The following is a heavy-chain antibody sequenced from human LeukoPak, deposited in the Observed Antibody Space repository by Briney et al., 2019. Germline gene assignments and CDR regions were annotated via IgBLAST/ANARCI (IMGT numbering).Heavy chain of an antibody. J-gene: IGHJ4*02. V-gene: IGHV3-30*04. CDR3: ATNPLYYDILTGTIFDY. CDR2: ISYDGSNK. D-gene: IGHD3-9*01. CDR1: GFTFSSYA. Sequence: GGSLRLSCAASGFTFSSYAMHWVRQAPGKGPEWVAVISYDGSNKYYADSVKGRFTISRDNSKNTLYLQMNSLRAEDTAVYYCATNPLYYDILTGTIFDYWGQGTLVTVSS.